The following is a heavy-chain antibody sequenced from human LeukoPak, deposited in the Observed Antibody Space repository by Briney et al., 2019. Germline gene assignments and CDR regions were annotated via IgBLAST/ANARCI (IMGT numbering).Heavy chain of an antibody. CDR3: ARALVTYYDSSGYYDY. J-gene: IGHJ4*02. CDR1: GFTFSSYA. D-gene: IGHD3-22*01. Sequence: GGFLRLSCAASGFTFSSYAMHWVRQAPGKGLEYVSAISSNGGSTYYANSVKGRFTISRDNSKNTLYLQMGSLRAEDMAVYYCARALVTYYDSSGYYDYWGQGTLVTVSS. V-gene: IGHV3-64*01. CDR2: ISSNGGST.